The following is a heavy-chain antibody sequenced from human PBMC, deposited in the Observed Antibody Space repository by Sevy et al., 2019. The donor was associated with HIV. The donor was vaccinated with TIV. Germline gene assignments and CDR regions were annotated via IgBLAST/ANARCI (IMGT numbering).Heavy chain of an antibody. CDR2: IKQDGSER. Sequence: GGSVRLSCTASGFNFSSYWMSWVRQAPGRGLEWVANIKQDGSERYYVDSVKGRFTISRDNAKNSLYMQMNSLRAEDTAVYYCARAIGLGYWGQGTLVTVSS. V-gene: IGHV3-7*01. CDR1: GFNFSSYW. J-gene: IGHJ4*02. D-gene: IGHD3-16*01. CDR3: ARAIGLGY.